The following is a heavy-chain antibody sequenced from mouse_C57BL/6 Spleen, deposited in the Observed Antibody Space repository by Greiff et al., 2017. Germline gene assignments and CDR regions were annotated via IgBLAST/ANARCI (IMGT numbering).Heavy chain of an antibody. CDR3: AREEIDYDYDGGGYYAMDY. J-gene: IGHJ4*01. CDR1: GFSLTSYG. Sequence: VQVVESGPGLVQPAPSLSIPCTVSGFSLTSYGVHWVRQSPGKGLEWLGVIWSGGSTDDNAAFISRLSISKDNYKSQVVFKMISLQADDTAIYYCAREEIDYDYDGGGYYAMDYWGQGTSLTVSS. D-gene: IGHD2-4*01. CDR2: IWSGGST. V-gene: IGHV2-2*01.